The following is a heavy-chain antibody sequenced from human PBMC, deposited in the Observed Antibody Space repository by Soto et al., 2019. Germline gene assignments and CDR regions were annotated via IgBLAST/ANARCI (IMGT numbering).Heavy chain of an antibody. V-gene: IGHV4-34*01. J-gene: IGHJ4*02. Sequence: QVQLQQWGAGLLKPSETLSLTCAVYGGSFSGYYWSWIRQPPGKGLEWIGEINHSGSTNYNPSLKSRVTISVDTSKNQFSLKLSSVPAADAAVYYCARGWKEQLVPAFDYWGQGTLVTVSS. CDR2: INHSGST. CDR1: GGSFSGYY. D-gene: IGHD6-6*01. CDR3: ARGWKEQLVPAFDY.